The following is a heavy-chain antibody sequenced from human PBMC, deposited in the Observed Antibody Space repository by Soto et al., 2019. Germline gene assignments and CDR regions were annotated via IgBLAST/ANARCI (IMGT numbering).Heavy chain of an antibody. CDR3: AKGGLYNSSWYEGY. Sequence: EVQLLESGGALVQPGGSLRLSCAASGFTFSSYAMSWDRQAPGKGLEWVSSISASGDSTHNADSVKGRFAISRDNSKDALDLQLNSLTADETAVYYCAKGGLYNSSWYEGYWGQGTLVTVSS. D-gene: IGHD6-13*01. CDR2: ISASGDST. CDR1: GFTFSSYA. J-gene: IGHJ4*02. V-gene: IGHV3-23*01.